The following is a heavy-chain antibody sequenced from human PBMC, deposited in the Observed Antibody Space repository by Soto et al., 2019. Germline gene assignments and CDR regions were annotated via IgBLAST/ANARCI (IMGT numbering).Heavy chain of an antibody. J-gene: IGHJ4*02. CDR3: ASLFVGY. V-gene: IGHV5-10-1*01. D-gene: IGHD2-21*01. Sequence: QVPGKGLEWMGRIDPSDSYTNYSPSFQGHVTISADKSISTAYLQWSSLKASDTAMYYCASLFVGYWGQGTLVTVSS. CDR2: IDPSDSYT.